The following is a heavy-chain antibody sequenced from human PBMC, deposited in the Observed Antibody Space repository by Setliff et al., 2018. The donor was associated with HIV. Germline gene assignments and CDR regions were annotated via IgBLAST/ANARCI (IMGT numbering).Heavy chain of an antibody. D-gene: IGHD3-10*01. CDR2: INHSGNT. V-gene: IGHV4-39*02. J-gene: IGHJ4*02. CDR3: ARGLGRGSGTYYNPPGY. CDR1: GGSISSSSYY. Sequence: SETLSLTCTVSGGSISSSSYYWMWLRQSPGEGLEWIGEINHSGNTNYNPSLKSRVTMSGDTSKNQFSLNLTSVTAADTAVYFCARGLGRGSGTYYNPPGYWGPGTLVTVSS.